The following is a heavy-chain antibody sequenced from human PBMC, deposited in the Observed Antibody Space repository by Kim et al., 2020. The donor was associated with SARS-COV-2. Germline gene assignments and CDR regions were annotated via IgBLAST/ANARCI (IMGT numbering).Heavy chain of an antibody. CDR3: ARVSRTDFDY. Sequence: GGSLRLSCAASGFTFSSYAMHWVRQAPGKGLEWVAVISYDGSNKYYADSVKGRFTISRDNSKNTLYLQMNSLRAEDTAVYYCARVSRTDFDYWGQGTLVTVSS. J-gene: IGHJ4*02. D-gene: IGHD2-2*01. CDR1: GFTFSSYA. CDR2: ISYDGSNK. V-gene: IGHV3-30*04.